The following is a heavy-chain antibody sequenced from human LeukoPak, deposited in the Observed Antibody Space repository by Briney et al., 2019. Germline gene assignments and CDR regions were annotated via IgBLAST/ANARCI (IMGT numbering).Heavy chain of an antibody. J-gene: IGHJ4*02. CDR3: AKRGVVIRVILVGFHKEAYYFDS. CDR1: GITLSNYG. D-gene: IGHD3-22*01. Sequence: GGSLRLSCAVSGITLSNYGMSWVRQAPGKGLEWVAGISGSGGGTDYADSVKGRFTISRDNPKNTLYLQMNSLGAEDTAVYFCAKRGVVIRVILVGFHKEAYYFDSWGQGALVTVSS. V-gene: IGHV3-23*01. CDR2: ISGSGGGT.